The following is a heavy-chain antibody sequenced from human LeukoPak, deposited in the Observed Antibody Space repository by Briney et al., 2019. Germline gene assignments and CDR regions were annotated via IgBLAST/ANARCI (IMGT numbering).Heavy chain of an antibody. CDR3: ASGAVAGYVFDY. V-gene: IGHV3-66*01. Sequence: GGSLRLSCAASGFTFSSYAMSWVRQAPGKGLEWVSVIYSGGSTYYADSVKGRFTISRDNSKNTLYLQMNSLRAEDTAVYYCASGAVAGYVFDYWGQGTLVTVSS. J-gene: IGHJ4*02. CDR1: GFTFSSYA. D-gene: IGHD6-19*01. CDR2: IYSGGST.